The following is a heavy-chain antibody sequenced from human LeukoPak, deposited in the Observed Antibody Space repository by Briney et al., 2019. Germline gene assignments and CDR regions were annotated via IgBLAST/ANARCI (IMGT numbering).Heavy chain of an antibody. Sequence: GGSLRLSCAASGFTFSSYEMNWVRQAPGKGLEWVSYISSSGSTIYYADSVKGRFTISRDDAKDSLYVQMNSLRAEDTAVYYCARGVPGYCSGTSCYKDYYYMDVWGKGTTVTVSS. V-gene: IGHV3-48*03. D-gene: IGHD2-2*02. CDR2: ISSSGSTI. J-gene: IGHJ6*03. CDR1: GFTFSSYE. CDR3: ARGVPGYCSGTSCYKDYYYMDV.